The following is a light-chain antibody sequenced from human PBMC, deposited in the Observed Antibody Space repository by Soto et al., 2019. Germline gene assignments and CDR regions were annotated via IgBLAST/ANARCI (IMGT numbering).Light chain of an antibody. CDR2: AAS. CDR3: QQSYSTPLT. J-gene: IGKJ4*01. Sequence: DIQMTQSPSSLSASVGDRVTITCRASQSIRNFLNWYQQKPGKAPNLLIYAASSLQSGVPSRFSGGGSGTDFTLTISSLQPEDFATYYCQQSYSTPLTFGGGTKVEIK. V-gene: IGKV1-39*01. CDR1: QSIRNF.